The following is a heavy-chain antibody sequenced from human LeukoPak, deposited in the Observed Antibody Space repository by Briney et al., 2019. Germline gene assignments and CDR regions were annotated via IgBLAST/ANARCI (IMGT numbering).Heavy chain of an antibody. CDR3: ARDSGTTGEVKFDP. CDR1: GRSFSGYY. V-gene: IGHV4-34*01. J-gene: IGHJ5*02. Sequence: SETLSLTCAVYGRSFSGYYWSWIRQPPGKGLEWIGEINHSGSTNYNPSLKSRVTISVDTSKNQFSLKLRSVTAADTAVYYCARDSGTTGEVKFDPWGQGTLVTVSS. D-gene: IGHD3-10*01. CDR2: INHSGST.